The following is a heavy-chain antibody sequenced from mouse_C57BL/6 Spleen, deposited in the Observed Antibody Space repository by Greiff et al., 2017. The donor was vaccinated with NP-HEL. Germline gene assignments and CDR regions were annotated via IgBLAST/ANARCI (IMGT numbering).Heavy chain of an antibody. D-gene: IGHD1-1*01. Sequence: VQLQQSGAELVRPGTSVKMSCKASGYTFTNYWIGWAKQRPGHGLEWIGDIYSGGGYTNYNEKFKGKATLTADNSSSTAYMQFSSLTSEDSAIYYGARSLYGSSGWYFDYWGQGTTLSVSS. V-gene: IGHV1-63*01. CDR1: GYTFTNYW. CDR3: ARSLYGSSGWYFDY. CDR2: IYSGGGYT. J-gene: IGHJ2*01.